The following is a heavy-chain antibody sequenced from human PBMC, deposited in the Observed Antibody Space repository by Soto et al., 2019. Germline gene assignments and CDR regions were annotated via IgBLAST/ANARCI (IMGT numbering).Heavy chain of an antibody. CDR2: IIPIFGTA. J-gene: IGHJ4*02. CDR3: ARPSYGYEVGEYYFDY. D-gene: IGHD5-18*01. V-gene: IGHV1-69*13. CDR1: GGTFSSYA. Sequence: SVKVSCKASGGTFSSYAISWVRQAPGQGLEWMGGIIPIFGTANYAQKFQGRVTITADESTSTAYMELSSLEASDTAMYYCARPSYGYEVGEYYFDYWGQGTLVTVSS.